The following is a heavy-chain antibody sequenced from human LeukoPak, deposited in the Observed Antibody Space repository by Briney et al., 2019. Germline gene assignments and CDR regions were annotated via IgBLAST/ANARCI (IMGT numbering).Heavy chain of an antibody. J-gene: IGHJ3*02. V-gene: IGHV1-18*01. CDR2: ISAYNGNT. CDR3: ARDGRRWYGSGMSSLNAFDI. Sequence: GASVKVSCKASGYTFTSYGISWVRQAPGQGLEWMGWISAYNGNTNYAQKLQGRVTMTTDTSTSTAYMELRSLRSDDTAVYYCARDGRRWYGSGMSSLNAFDIWGQGTMVTVSS. D-gene: IGHD3-10*01. CDR1: GYTFTSYG.